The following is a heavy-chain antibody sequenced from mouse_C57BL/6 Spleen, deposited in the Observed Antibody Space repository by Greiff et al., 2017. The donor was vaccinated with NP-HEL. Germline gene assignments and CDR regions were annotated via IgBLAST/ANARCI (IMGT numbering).Heavy chain of an antibody. CDR1: GYAFSSSW. Sequence: QVQLQQSGPELVKPGASVKISCKASGYAFSSSWMNWVKQRPGQGLEWIGRIYPGDGDTNYNGKFKGKATLTADKSSSTAYMQLSSLTSEDSAVYFCACGPAGTSGFDYWGQGTTLTVSS. CDR3: ACGPAGTSGFDY. V-gene: IGHV1-82*01. CDR2: IYPGDGDT. D-gene: IGHD4-1*01. J-gene: IGHJ2*01.